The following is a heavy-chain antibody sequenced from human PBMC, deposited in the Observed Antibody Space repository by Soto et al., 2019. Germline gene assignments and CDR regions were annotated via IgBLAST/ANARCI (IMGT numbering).Heavy chain of an antibody. V-gene: IGHV3-66*01. CDR1: GFTVSTNY. CDR3: ARDPFGGGDYPFDY. Sequence: EVQLVESGGGLVQSGGSLRLSCAVSGFTVSTNYMNWVRQAPGKGMEWVSLIYSGGGASYADSVKGRFTVSRDNSKNTVYLQMSSLRGDDTAVYYCARDPFGGGDYPFDYWGQGTLVTVSS. D-gene: IGHD2-21*02. J-gene: IGHJ4*02. CDR2: IYSGGGA.